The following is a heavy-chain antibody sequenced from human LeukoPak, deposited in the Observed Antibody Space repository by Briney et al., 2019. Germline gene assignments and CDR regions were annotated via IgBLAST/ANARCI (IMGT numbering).Heavy chain of an antibody. CDR3: VRDKYDRSNYASFAS. D-gene: IGHD3-22*01. CDR1: GFPFSTHI. Sequence: PGGSLRLSCAASGFPFSTHILNWVRQAPGKGLEWVSSISAGGDFGYYGDSVKGRFTMSRDKAKNSLHLQMDSLTGEDTAVYYCVRDKYDRSNYASFASWGHGTLVTVSS. J-gene: IGHJ5*01. V-gene: IGHV3-21*01. CDR2: ISAGGDFG.